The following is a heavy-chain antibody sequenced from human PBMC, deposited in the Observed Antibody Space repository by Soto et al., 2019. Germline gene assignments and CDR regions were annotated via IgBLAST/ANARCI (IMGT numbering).Heavy chain of an antibody. Sequence: QVQLVQSGAEVKKPGASVKVSCKASGYTFTSYYMHWVRQAPGQGLEWMGIINPSGDSTSYAQNFQGRVTMTRDTSTNTGYMEVSSLRSEDTAVYYCARSKTYYDFWSDNWGQGTLVTVSS. CDR1: GYTFTSYY. J-gene: IGHJ4*02. D-gene: IGHD3-3*01. CDR3: ARSKTYYDFWSDN. V-gene: IGHV1-46*01. CDR2: INPSGDST.